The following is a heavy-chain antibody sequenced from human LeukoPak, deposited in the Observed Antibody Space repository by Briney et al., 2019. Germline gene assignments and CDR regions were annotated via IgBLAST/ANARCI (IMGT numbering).Heavy chain of an antibody. D-gene: IGHD5-18*01. J-gene: IGHJ4*02. CDR2: ISTGGTTI. CDR3: ARLGYGYGSYFDN. Sequence: GGSLRLSCATSGFSFSDYYMAWIRQAPGKGLEWLSYISTGGTTIHYADSVKGRFTISRDDAKNSLYLEMNSLRGDDTAVYYCARLGYGYGSYFDNWGQGTLVTVSS. V-gene: IGHV3-11*01. CDR1: GFSFSDYY.